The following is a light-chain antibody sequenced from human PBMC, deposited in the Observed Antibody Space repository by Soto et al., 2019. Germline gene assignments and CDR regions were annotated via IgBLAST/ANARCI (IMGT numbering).Light chain of an antibody. CDR1: SSDVGGYNF. CDR2: DVS. Sequence: QSALTQPRSVSGSPGQSVTISCTGTSSDVGGYNFVSWYQQYPGKAPKLTIYDVSKRPSGVPDRFSGSKSGNPASLTISVLQAEDEADYYCGSYAGSYTLVFGGGTKLTVL. CDR3: GSYAGSYTLV. J-gene: IGLJ2*01. V-gene: IGLV2-11*01.